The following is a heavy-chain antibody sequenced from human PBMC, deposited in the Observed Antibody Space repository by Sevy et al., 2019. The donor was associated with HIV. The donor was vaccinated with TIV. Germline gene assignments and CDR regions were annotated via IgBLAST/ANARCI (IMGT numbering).Heavy chain of an antibody. CDR3: ASGIAAAVHFDY. V-gene: IGHV4-39*01. J-gene: IGHJ4*02. CDR1: GGSISSSSYY. CDR2: IYYSGST. Sequence: SKTLSLTCTVSGGSISSSSYYWGWIRQPPGKGLEWIGSIYYSGSTYYNPSLKSRVTISVDTSKNQFSLKLSSVTAADTAVYYCASGIAAAVHFDYWGQGTLVTVSS. D-gene: IGHD6-13*01.